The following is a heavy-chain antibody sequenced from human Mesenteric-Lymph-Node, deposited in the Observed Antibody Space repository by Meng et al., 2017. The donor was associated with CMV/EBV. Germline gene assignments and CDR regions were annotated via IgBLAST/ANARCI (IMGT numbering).Heavy chain of an antibody. CDR3: ARDIKLRFLEWLLYPPDY. V-gene: IGHV3-21*01. CDR2: ISSSSSYI. Sequence: GGSLRLSCAASGFTFSSYSMNWVRQAPGKGLEWVSSISSSSSYIYYADSVKGRFTISRDNAKNSLYLQMNSLRAEDTAVYYCARDIKLRFLEWLLYPPDYWGQGTLVTVSS. J-gene: IGHJ4*02. CDR1: GFTFSSYS. D-gene: IGHD3-3*01.